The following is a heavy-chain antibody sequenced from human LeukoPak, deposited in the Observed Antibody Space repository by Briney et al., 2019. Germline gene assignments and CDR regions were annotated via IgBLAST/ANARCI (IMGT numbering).Heavy chain of an antibody. Sequence: QSGGSLRLSCAASGFTFSNYAMHWVRQAPGKGLEWVTVMSYTETRVHYADSVKGRFTISRDNSKNMLYLEMSSLRAEDTAVYYCAKEGDSSAWSSFDYWGQGTLVTVSS. CDR3: AKEGDSSAWSSFDY. CDR1: GFTFSNYA. V-gene: IGHV3-30-3*01. J-gene: IGHJ4*02. CDR2: MSYTETRV. D-gene: IGHD6-19*01.